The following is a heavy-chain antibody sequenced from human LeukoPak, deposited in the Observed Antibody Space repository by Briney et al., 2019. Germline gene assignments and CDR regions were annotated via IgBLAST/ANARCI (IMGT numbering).Heavy chain of an antibody. D-gene: IGHD4-17*01. J-gene: IGHJ4*02. CDR3: AKGMLLSTVTNSAVSY. V-gene: IGHV3-30*18. Sequence: GGSLRLSCEGFGFNFRDFSLHWVRQSPGKGLEWVAVISYDRSNKYYADSVKGRFTISRDNSKNTLYLQMNSLRAEDTAVYYCAKGMLLSTVTNSAVSYWGQGTLVTVSS. CDR1: GFNFRDFS. CDR2: ISYDRSNK.